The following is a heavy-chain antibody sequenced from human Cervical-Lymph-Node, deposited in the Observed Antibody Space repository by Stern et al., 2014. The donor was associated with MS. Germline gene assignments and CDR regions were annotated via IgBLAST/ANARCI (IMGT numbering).Heavy chain of an antibody. V-gene: IGHV4-59*01. D-gene: IGHD5-18*01. CDR3: AKWGTGGYGHFDY. J-gene: IGHJ4*02. Sequence: QVQLVESGPGLVKPSETLSLTCTVSGASISSSYWSWIRQPPGKGPERIAYIYYSGITNYNPTPRSRVTISVDMAKNQFSLKVTSVTAADTAVYYWAKWGTGGYGHFDYWGQGILVTVSS. CDR1: GASISSSY. CDR2: IYYSGIT.